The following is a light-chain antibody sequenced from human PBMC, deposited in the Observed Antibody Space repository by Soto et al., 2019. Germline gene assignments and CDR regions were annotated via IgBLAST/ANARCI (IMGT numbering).Light chain of an antibody. J-gene: IGKJ2*01. CDR1: QSINSY. CDR2: AAS. CDR3: QQSYSTPYT. V-gene: IGKV1-39*01. Sequence: DIQMTQSPSSLSASVGDRVTITCRASQSINSYLNWYQQKPGKAPKLLIYAASSLQSGVPSRFSGSGSGTDFTLIINSLQPEDFATYYCQQSYSTPYTFGQGTKLEIK.